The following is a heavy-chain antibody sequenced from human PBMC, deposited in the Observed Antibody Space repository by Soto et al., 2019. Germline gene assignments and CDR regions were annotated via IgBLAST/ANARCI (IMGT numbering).Heavy chain of an antibody. CDR2: ISYDGSNK. J-gene: IGHJ4*02. Sequence: QVQLVESGGGVVQPGRSLRLSCAASGFIFSSYGMHWVRQAPGKGLEWVAVISYDGSNKYYADSVKGRFTISRDNSKNTLYLQMNSLRAEDTAVYYCAKDRYDILTGYYLNRFFDYWGQGTLVTVSS. CDR3: AKDRYDILTGYYLNRFFDY. CDR1: GFIFSSYG. V-gene: IGHV3-30*18. D-gene: IGHD3-9*01.